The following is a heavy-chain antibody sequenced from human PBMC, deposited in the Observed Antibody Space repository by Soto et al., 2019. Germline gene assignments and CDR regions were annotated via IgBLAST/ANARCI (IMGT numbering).Heavy chain of an antibody. J-gene: IGHJ5*02. V-gene: IGHV1-18*04. CDR2: IKVDSGYT. CDR1: GYPFIKYG. CDR3: ATSYDSGFFP. D-gene: IGHD5-12*01. Sequence: QLQLVQSAAEVKKPGASVRVSCKASGYPFIKYGISWIRQAPEQGLEWMGWIKVDSGYTNYAQKFQGRDTMTTDTSSDTAFMGLRSLRSDDTAVYYCATSYDSGFFPWGYGTLVSVSS.